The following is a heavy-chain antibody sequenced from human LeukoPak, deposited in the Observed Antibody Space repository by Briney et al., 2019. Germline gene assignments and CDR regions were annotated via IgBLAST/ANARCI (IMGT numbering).Heavy chain of an antibody. V-gene: IGHV3-53*04. CDR2: IYSGGST. Sequence: GGSLRLSCAASGFTVSSNYMSWVRQAPGKGLEWVSVIYSGGSTYYADSVKGRFTISRHNSKNTLYLQMNSLRAEDTAVYYCARGLGYCSGGSCYRYIDYWGQGTLVTVSS. CDR1: GFTVSSNY. J-gene: IGHJ4*02. CDR3: ARGLGYCSGGSCYRYIDY. D-gene: IGHD2-15*01.